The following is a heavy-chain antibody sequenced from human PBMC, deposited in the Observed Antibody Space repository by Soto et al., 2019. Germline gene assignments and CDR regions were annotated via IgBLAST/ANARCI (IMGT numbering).Heavy chain of an antibody. Sequence: SETLSLTCTVSGGSISSSSYYWGWIRQPPGKGLEWIGSIYYSGSTYYNPSLKSRVTISVDTSKNQFSLKLSSVTAADTAVYYCARRLVGATSAFDICGQGTLVTVS. D-gene: IGHD1-26*01. V-gene: IGHV4-39*01. CDR3: ARRLVGATSAFDI. CDR2: IYYSGST. J-gene: IGHJ3*02. CDR1: GGSISSSSYY.